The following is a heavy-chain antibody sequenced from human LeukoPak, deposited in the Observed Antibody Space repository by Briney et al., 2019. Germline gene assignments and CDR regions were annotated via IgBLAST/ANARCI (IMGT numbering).Heavy chain of an antibody. CDR1: GFTFKLYW. J-gene: IGHJ4*02. V-gene: IGHV3-74*01. D-gene: IGHD3-22*01. Sequence: GGSLRLSCAASGFTFKLYWMHWVRQVPGKRPVWVSRINDDGSDTIYADSVRGRFTISRDDAKNTVYLQMNNLRAEDTAVYYCAKDEGGITMIEPNYYFDFWGQGTLVTVSS. CDR3: AKDEGGITMIEPNYYFDF. CDR2: INDDGSDT.